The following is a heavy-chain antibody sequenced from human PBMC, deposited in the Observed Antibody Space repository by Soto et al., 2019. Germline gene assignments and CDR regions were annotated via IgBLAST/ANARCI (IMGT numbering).Heavy chain of an antibody. CDR1: SGSVSSHSYY. CDR2: IYYSGST. V-gene: IGHV4-61*01. CDR3: ARTYCSSASCYSLYYFGMDV. J-gene: IGHJ6*02. Sequence: SETLSLTCTVSSGSVSSHSYYWSWIRQPPGKGLEWIGYIYYSGSTYYNPSLKSQVTISVDTSKNQFSLKLRSVTAADTAVYYCARTYCSSASCYSLYYFGMDVWGQGTTVTVSS. D-gene: IGHD2-2*02.